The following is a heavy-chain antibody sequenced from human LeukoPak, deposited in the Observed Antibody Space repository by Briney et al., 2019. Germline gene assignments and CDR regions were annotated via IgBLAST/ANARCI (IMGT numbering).Heavy chain of an antibody. CDR3: ARGNGNWFDP. D-gene: IGHD4-11*01. V-gene: IGHV4-59*01. CDR2: IFYSGST. CDR1: GGSMNNYY. Sequence: SETLSLTCTVSGGSMNNYYWGWIRQPPGKGLEWIGFIFYSGSTSYNPSLKSRVTISVDTSKNQFSLKLSPVTAADTAVYYCARGNGNWFDPWGQGTLVTVSS. J-gene: IGHJ5*02.